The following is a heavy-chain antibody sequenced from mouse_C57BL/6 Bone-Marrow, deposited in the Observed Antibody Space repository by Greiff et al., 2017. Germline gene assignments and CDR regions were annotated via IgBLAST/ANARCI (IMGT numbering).Heavy chain of an antibody. J-gene: IGHJ2*01. Sequence: VQRVESGAELARPGASVKLSCKASGYTFTSYGISWVKQRTGQGLEWIGEIYPRSGNTYYNEKFKGKATLTADKSSSTAYMELRSLTSEDSAVYFCAREGITTVVALDYWGQGTTLTVSS. D-gene: IGHD1-1*01. CDR3: AREGITTVVALDY. CDR1: GYTFTSYG. V-gene: IGHV1-81*01. CDR2: IYPRSGNT.